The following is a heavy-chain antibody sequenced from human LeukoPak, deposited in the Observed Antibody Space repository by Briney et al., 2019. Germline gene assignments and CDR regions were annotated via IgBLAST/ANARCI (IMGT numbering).Heavy chain of an antibody. V-gene: IGHV4-30-2*02. CDR2: IYHSGST. J-gene: IGHJ4*02. D-gene: IGHD3-3*01. Sequence: SETLSLTCTVSGGSISSGGYYWSWIRQPPGKGLEWIGYIYHSGSTYYNPSLKSRVTISVDTSKNQFSLKLSSVTAADTAVYYCASGGVVTLFDYWGQGTLVTVSS. CDR3: ASGGVVTLFDY. CDR1: GGSISSGGYY.